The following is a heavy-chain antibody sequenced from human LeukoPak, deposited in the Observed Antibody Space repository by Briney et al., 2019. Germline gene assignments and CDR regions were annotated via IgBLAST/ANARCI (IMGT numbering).Heavy chain of an antibody. CDR2: ISGSGGST. J-gene: IGHJ4*02. CDR3: AKGDIVVVVAAQPFDY. CDR1: GFTFSSYA. V-gene: IGHV3-23*01. Sequence: AGGSLRLSCAASGFTFSSYAMSWVRQAPGKGLEWVSAISGSGGSTYYADSVKGRFTISRDNSKNTLYLQMNSLRAEDTAVYYCAKGDIVVVVAAQPFDYWGQGTLVTVSS. D-gene: IGHD2-15*01.